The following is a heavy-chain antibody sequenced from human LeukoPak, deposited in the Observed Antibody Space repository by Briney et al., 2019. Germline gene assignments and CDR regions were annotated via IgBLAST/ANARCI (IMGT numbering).Heavy chain of an antibody. CDR2: INTDGSST. D-gene: IGHD2-21*01. J-gene: IGHJ4*02. V-gene: IGHV3-74*01. CDR1: GFTFSSYW. Sequence: SGGSLRLSCAASGFTFSSYWMHWVRQAPGKGLVWVSRINTDGSSTSYADSVKGRFTISRDNAKNTLYLQMNSLRAEDTAVYYCARDQSRSYCGGDCYFYWGQGTLVTVSS. CDR3: ARDQSRSYCGGDCYFY.